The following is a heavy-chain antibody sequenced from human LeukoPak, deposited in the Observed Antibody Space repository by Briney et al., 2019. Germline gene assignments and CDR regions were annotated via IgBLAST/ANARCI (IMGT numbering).Heavy chain of an antibody. CDR2: ISSSGSTI. Sequence: PGGSLRLSCAASGFTFSSYEMNWVRQAPGKGLEWVSYISSSGSTIYYADSVKGRFTISRDNAKNSPYLKMNSLRAEDTAVYYCARRAGAYSHPYDYWGQGTLVTVSS. J-gene: IGHJ4*02. CDR1: GFTFSSYE. V-gene: IGHV3-48*03. D-gene: IGHD4/OR15-4a*01. CDR3: ARRAGAYSHPYDY.